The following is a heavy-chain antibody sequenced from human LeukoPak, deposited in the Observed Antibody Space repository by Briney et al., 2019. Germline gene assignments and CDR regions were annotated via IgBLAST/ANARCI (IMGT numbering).Heavy chain of an antibody. CDR2: IYYSGST. CDR3: AGERGEEYSSGWYKRNYFDN. Sequence: SETLSLTCTVSGGSISSSSYYWGWIRQPPGKGLEWIGSIYYSGSTYYNPSLKSRVTISVDTSKNQFSLKLSSVTAADTAVYYCAGERGEEYSSGWYKRNYFDNWGQGIRVTVSS. J-gene: IGHJ4*02. V-gene: IGHV4-39*07. D-gene: IGHD6-19*01. CDR1: GGSISSSSYY.